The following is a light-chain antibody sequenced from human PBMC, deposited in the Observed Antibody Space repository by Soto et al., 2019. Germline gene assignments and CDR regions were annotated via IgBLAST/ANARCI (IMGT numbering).Light chain of an antibody. J-gene: IGKJ1*01. V-gene: IGKV3-11*01. CDR1: QSVSSS. CDR3: QQRSNWPRT. Sequence: EIVLTQSPATLSLSPGERATLSCRASQSVSSSLAWYQQKPGQAPRLLIYDASNRATGIPARFSGSGSGTDFTLTINSLEPEDFAVYYGQQRSNWPRTFGQGTKVEI. CDR2: DAS.